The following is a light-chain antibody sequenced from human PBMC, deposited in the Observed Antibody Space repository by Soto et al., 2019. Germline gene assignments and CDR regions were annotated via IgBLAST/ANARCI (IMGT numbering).Light chain of an antibody. CDR2: EVS. V-gene: IGLV2-8*01. Sequence: QSALTQPPSASGSPGQSVTIPCTGSSSDVGGYNYVSWYQQHPGKAPKLMIYEVSKRPSGVPDRLSGSKSGNTASLTVSGLQAEDEADYYCSSYGGGNTVVFGGGTKVTVL. CDR3: SSYGGGNTVV. CDR1: SSDVGGYNY. J-gene: IGLJ2*01.